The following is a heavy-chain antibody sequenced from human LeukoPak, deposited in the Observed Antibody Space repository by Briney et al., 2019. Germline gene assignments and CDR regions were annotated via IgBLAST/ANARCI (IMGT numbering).Heavy chain of an antibody. CDR1: GFTYSTYW. Sequence: QSGGSLRLSCAASGFTYSTYWMHWVRQVPGKGLVWVSRINNDGSRTNYADSVKGRFTISRDNAKNTVFLQMNSLRVEDTAVYYCARGDAAAGIIFDYWAREPWSPSPQ. D-gene: IGHD6-13*01. V-gene: IGHV3-74*01. CDR3: ARGDAAAGIIFDY. CDR2: INNDGSRT. J-gene: IGHJ4*02.